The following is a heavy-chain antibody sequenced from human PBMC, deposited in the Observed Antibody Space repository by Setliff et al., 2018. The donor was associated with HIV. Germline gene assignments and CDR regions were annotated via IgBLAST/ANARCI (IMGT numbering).Heavy chain of an antibody. J-gene: IGHJ2*01. Sequence: SETMSLTCAVYGGSLSGYYWSWVRQSPGRGLEWIGEINQSGNTNFNPSLKSRLIISVDTSKSQFSLKLTSVTAADTALYYCAREGGQGYSGSGSFYHRNFDLWGRGTLVTVSS. D-gene: IGHD3-10*01. CDR3: AREGGQGYSGSGSFYHRNFDL. CDR1: GGSLSGYY. V-gene: IGHV4-34*01. CDR2: INQSGNT.